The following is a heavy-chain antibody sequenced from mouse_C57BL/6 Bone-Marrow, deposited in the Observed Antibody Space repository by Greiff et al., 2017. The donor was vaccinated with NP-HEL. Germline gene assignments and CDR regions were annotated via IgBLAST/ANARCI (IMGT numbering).Heavy chain of an antibody. Sequence: QVQLQQSGAELARPGASVKMSCKASGYTFTSYTMHWVKQRPGQGLEWIGYINPSSGYTKYNQKFKDKATLTADKSSSTAYMQLSSLTSGDSAVYYCARRGTTVVADFDVWGTGTTVTVSS. CDR1: GYTFTSYT. CDR2: INPSSGYT. J-gene: IGHJ1*03. V-gene: IGHV1-4*01. CDR3: ARRGTTVVADFDV. D-gene: IGHD1-1*01.